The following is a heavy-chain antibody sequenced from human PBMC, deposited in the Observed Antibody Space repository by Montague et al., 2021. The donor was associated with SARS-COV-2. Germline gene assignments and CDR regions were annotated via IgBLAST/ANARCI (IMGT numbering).Heavy chain of an antibody. CDR3: VRHLDYDALNGPPDF. V-gene: IGHV4-59*08. CDR2: VFYNNGT. D-gene: IGHD3-9*01. CDR1: GVSVTDYY. Sequence: SETLSLTCTVSGVSVTDYYWSWSRQPPAKGLEWVGDVFYNNGTNFYPYLKSRVAISVDTSKNKFSLRLTSMTAADTDFYYYVRHLDYDALNGPPDFWDQGTWVTAS. J-gene: IGHJ4*02.